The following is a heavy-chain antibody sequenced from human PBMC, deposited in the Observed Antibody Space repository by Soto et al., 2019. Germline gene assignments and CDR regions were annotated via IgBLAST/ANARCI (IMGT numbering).Heavy chain of an antibody. CDR2: IYYSGST. Sequence: QLQLQESGPGLVKPSETLSLTCTVSGGSISSSSYYWGWIRQPPGKGLEWIGSIYYSGSTYYNPSLKSRVTISVDTSKNQFSLKLSSVTAADTAVYYCAKYSSGWYDVTFDIWGQGTMVTVSS. CDR3: AKYSSGWYDVTFDI. D-gene: IGHD6-19*01. V-gene: IGHV4-39*01. CDR1: GGSISSSSYY. J-gene: IGHJ3*02.